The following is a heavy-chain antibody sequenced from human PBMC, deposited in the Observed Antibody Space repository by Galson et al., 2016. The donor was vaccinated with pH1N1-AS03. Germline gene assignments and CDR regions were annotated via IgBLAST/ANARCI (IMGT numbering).Heavy chain of an antibody. Sequence: TLSLTCTVSGASISSGSYYWSWIRQPAGKGLECIGRIYTSGSTYYNPSLKSRVTISVDTSKNQFSLKLSSLTAADTAMYYCARFTMGASDYWGQGTLVTVSS. CDR2: IYTSGST. CDR1: GASISSGSYY. CDR3: ARFTMGASDY. J-gene: IGHJ4*02. V-gene: IGHV4-61*02. D-gene: IGHD3-3*01.